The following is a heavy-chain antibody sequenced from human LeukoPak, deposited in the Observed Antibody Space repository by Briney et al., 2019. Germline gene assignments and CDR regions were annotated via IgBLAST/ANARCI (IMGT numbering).Heavy chain of an antibody. V-gene: IGHV5-51*01. J-gene: IGHJ4*02. Sequence: GESLKISCKVSGYTFTTYWSGWVRQMPGKGLEWMGVIYPGDSDTRYSPSFEGQVTISTDRSIATAYLQWSSLKASDTAMYYCARLTLYAKSWYLDYWGQGTLVTVSS. CDR3: ARLTLYAKSWYLDY. CDR2: IYPGDSDT. CDR1: GYTFTTYW. D-gene: IGHD2/OR15-2a*01.